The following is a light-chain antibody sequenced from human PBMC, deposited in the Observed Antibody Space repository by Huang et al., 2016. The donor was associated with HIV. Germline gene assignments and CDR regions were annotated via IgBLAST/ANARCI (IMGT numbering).Light chain of an antibody. CDR1: QSVGSY. CDR2: DTS. V-gene: IGKV3-11*01. CDR3: QQRTRWPLT. Sequence: EIVLTQSPATVSLSPGERATLSCRASQSVGSYLAWYQQRPGQAPRLLISDTSNRATGIPARFSGSGSGTDFTLTISSLEPEDFAVYYCQQRTRWPLTFGGGTKVEI. J-gene: IGKJ4*01.